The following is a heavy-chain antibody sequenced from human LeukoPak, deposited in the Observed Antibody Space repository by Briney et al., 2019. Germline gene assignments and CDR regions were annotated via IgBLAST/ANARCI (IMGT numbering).Heavy chain of an antibody. CDR1: GYTFTSYG. J-gene: IGHJ4*02. V-gene: IGHV1-18*01. D-gene: IGHD1-1*01. Sequence: ASVKVSCKASGYTFTSYGISWVRQAPGQGLEWMGWISAYNGNTNYAQKLQGRVTMTTDTSTSTAYMELSSLRPEDTAVYYCATSTTGTFDYWGQGTLVTVSS. CDR2: ISAYNGNT. CDR3: ATSTTGTFDY.